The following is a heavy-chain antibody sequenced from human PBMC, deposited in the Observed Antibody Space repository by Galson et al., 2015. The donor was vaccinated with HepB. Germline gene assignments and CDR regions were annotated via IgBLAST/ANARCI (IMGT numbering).Heavy chain of an antibody. J-gene: IGHJ4*02. D-gene: IGHD1-26*01. CDR3: ATETVGADY. CDR1: GYTFTNYW. Sequence: QSGAEVKKPGESLKISCTGSGYTFTNYWIGWVRQMPGKGLEWMGIIYPGDSDTRYSPSFQGQVTISADKSISTAYLQMDSLTTEDTAVYYCATETVGADYWGQGTLVTVSS. CDR2: IYPGDSDT. V-gene: IGHV5-51*01.